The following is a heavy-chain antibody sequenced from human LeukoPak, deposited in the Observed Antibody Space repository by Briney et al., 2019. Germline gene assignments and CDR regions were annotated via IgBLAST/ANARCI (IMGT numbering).Heavy chain of an antibody. CDR2: ISGSGGST. CDR3: AKDRAAMVTHTFDY. Sequence: GGSLRLSCAASGFTFSSYAMSCVRQAPGKGLEWVSAISGSGGSTYYAASVKRRFTISRDNYKNTLYLQMNSLRAEDTAVYYCAKDRAAMVTHTFDYWGQGTLVTVSS. V-gene: IGHV3-23*01. CDR1: GFTFSSYA. D-gene: IGHD5-18*01. J-gene: IGHJ4*02.